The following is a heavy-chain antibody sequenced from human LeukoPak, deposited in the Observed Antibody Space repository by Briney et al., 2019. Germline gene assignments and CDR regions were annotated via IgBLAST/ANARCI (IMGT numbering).Heavy chain of an antibody. Sequence: PGGSLRLSCAASGFTFSSYSMNWVRQAPGKGLECVSSISSSSSYIYYADSAQGRFTISRDNAKNSLYLQMNSLRAEDTAVYYCARDREFDPWGKGTLVTVSS. CDR2: ISSSSSYI. D-gene: IGHD3-10*01. J-gene: IGHJ5*02. CDR1: GFTFSSYS. V-gene: IGHV3-21*01. CDR3: ARDREFDP.